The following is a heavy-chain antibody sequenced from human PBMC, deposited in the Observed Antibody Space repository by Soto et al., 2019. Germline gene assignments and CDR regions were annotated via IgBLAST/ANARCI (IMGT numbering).Heavy chain of an antibody. CDR1: GFTFSSYR. CDR3: ARDGGYSTTGTPGAFDI. CDR2: ISSSSSYI. V-gene: IGHV3-21*01. Sequence: EVQLVESGGGLVKPGGSLRLSCAASGFTFSSYRMNWVRQAPGKGLEWVSSISSSSSYIYYEDSVKGRFTISRYNAKNSLYLQMNSLRAEDTAVYYCARDGGYSTTGTPGAFDIWGQGTMVTVSS. J-gene: IGHJ3*02. D-gene: IGHD1-1*01.